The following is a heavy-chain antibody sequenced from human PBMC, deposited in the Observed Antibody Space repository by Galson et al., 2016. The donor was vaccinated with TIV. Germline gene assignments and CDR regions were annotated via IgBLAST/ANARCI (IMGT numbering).Heavy chain of an antibody. J-gene: IGHJ3*02. CDR1: GASVSSGSYY. V-gene: IGHV4-61*01. D-gene: IGHD4-11*01. Sequence: ETLSLTCSVSGASVSSGSYYWSWIRQPPGQGLEWIGYIHYTGSTNYKASLKSRVAVSIATSRNQFSLKLSSVTAPDTAVYFCARVYSDYPGGAFDIWGQGTMVTVSS. CDR2: IHYTGST. CDR3: ARVYSDYPGGAFDI.